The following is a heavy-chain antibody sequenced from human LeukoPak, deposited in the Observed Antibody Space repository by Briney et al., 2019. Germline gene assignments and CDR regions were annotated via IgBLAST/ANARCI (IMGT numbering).Heavy chain of an antibody. CDR1: GGSISSSSYY. Sequence: SETLSLTCTVSGGSISSSSYYWGWIRQPPGKGLEWIGSIYYSGSTYYNPSLKSRVTISVDTSKNQFSLKLSSVTAADTAVYYCARYSGSLRWFDPWGQGTLVTVSS. V-gene: IGHV4-39*01. J-gene: IGHJ5*02. CDR2: IYYSGST. CDR3: ARYSGSLRWFDP. D-gene: IGHD1-26*01.